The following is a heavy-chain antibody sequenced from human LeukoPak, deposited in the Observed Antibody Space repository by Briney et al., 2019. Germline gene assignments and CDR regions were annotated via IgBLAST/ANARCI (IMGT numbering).Heavy chain of an antibody. Sequence: ASVKVSCKASGYTFTSYAMHWVRQAPGQRLEWVGWISAGNGNTKYSLKFQGRVTITRDTSASTAYMELSSLRSEDTAVYYCARGPEAVAGPFDYWGQGTLVTVSS. CDR3: ARGPEAVAGPFDY. J-gene: IGHJ4*02. CDR1: GYTFTSYA. D-gene: IGHD6-19*01. CDR2: ISAGNGNT. V-gene: IGHV1-3*01.